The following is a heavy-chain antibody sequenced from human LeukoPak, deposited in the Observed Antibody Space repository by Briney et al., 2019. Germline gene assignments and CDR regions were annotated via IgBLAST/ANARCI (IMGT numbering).Heavy chain of an antibody. D-gene: IGHD3-10*01. J-gene: IGHJ4*02. Sequence: GGSLRLSWAVAGLTVGRLSMGWVRQTPEKGRAWLGFITTYRAGTYYEPSENGPSTISSDNSTNTPYLQINSLRVDDTAIYYCATGPRSGSFQFWGRGTQVTASS. CDR1: GLTVGRLS. V-gene: IGHV3-23*01. CDR2: ITTYRAGT. CDR3: ATGPRSGSFQF.